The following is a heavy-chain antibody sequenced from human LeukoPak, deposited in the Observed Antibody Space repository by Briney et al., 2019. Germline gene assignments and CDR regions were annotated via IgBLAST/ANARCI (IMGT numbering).Heavy chain of an antibody. V-gene: IGHV3-21*01. J-gene: IGHJ4*02. CDR2: ISSSSYI. CDR1: GFTFSSYS. D-gene: IGHD1-1*01. CDR3: ARDLLAGTGMT. Sequence: PGGSLRLSCAASGFTFSSYSMNWVRQAPGKVLEWVSSISSSSYIYYADSVKGRFTISRDNSKNTLYLQMNSLRAEDTAVYYCARDLLAGTGMTWGQGTLVTVSS.